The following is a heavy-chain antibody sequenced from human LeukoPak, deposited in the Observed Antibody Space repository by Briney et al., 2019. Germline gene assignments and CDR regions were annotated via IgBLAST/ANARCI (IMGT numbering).Heavy chain of an antibody. CDR1: GGTFSSYA. D-gene: IGHD2-15*01. CDR2: IIPIFGTA. Sequence: SVKVSCKASGGTFSSYAISWVRQAPGQGLEWMGGIIPIFGTANYAQKFQGRVTITTDESTSTAYMELSSLRSEDTAVYYCARDGRYCSGGSCYSPLDYWGQGTLVTVSS. V-gene: IGHV1-69*05. J-gene: IGHJ4*02. CDR3: ARDGRYCSGGSCYSPLDY.